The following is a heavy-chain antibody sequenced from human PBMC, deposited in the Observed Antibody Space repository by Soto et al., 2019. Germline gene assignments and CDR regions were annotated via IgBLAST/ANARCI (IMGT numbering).Heavy chain of an antibody. CDR1: GFTFSSYA. D-gene: IGHD5-18*01. J-gene: IGHJ4*02. V-gene: IGHV3-30-3*01. Sequence: GGSLRLSCAASGFTFSSYAMHWVRQAPGKGLEWVAVISYDGSNKYYADSVKGRFTISRDNSKNTLYLQMNSLRAEDTAVYYCARDRGFGGYSYGYSGYWGQGTLVTVSS. CDR2: ISYDGSNK. CDR3: ARDRGFGGYSYGYSGY.